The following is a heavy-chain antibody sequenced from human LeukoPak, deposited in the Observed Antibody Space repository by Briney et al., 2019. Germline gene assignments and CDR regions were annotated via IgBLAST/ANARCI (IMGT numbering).Heavy chain of an antibody. CDR3: ARGRDYYDSSGYFDY. J-gene: IGHJ4*02. D-gene: IGHD3-22*01. Sequence: GASVKVSCKASGYTFTSYYMHWVRQAPGQGLEWMGIINPSGGSTSYAQKFQGRVTMTRNTSISTAYMELSSLRSEDTAVYYCARGRDYYDSSGYFDYWGQGTLVTVSS. CDR2: INPSGGST. CDR1: GYTFTSYY. V-gene: IGHV1-46*01.